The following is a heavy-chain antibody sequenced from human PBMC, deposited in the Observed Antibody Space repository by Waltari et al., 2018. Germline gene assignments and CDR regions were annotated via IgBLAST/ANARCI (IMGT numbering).Heavy chain of an antibody. Sequence: DVQLVESGGGLVKPGGSLRLSCAASGFTFSSYSMHWVRQAPGKGLEGVASSSSGGTYIDYTYSVKGRFTISRGSVTDSLYLQMNSLRVEDTATYFCVRSTSWRYYFDTWGQGTLVAVSS. V-gene: IGHV3-21*01. J-gene: IGHJ4*02. CDR3: VRSTSWRYYFDT. D-gene: IGHD6-13*01. CDR1: GFTFSSYS. CDR2: SSSGGTYI.